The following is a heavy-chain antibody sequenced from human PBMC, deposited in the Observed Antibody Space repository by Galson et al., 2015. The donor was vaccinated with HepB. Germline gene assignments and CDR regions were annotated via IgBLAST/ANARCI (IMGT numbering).Heavy chain of an antibody. CDR3: ARDERDYYGSGSSY. CDR1: GYSISSGYY. CDR2: IYHSGST. J-gene: IGHJ4*02. Sequence: ETLSLTCTVSGYSISSGYYWGWIRQPPGKGLEWIGSIYHSGSTYYNPSLKSRVTISVDTSKNQFSLKLSSVTAADTAVYYCARDERDYYGSGSSYWGQGTLVTVSS. V-gene: IGHV4-38-2*02. D-gene: IGHD3-10*01.